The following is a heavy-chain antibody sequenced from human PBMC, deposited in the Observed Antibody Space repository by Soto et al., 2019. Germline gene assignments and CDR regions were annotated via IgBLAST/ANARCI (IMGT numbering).Heavy chain of an antibody. D-gene: IGHD4-4*01. J-gene: IGHJ6*02. CDR3: ARDSTTTVTLSYYYYYGMDV. V-gene: IGHV1-18*04. Sequence: ASVKVSCKASGYTFTSYGISWVRQAPGQGLEWMGWISAYNGNTNYAQKLQGRVTMATDTSTSTAYMELRSLRSDDTAVYYCARDSTTTVTLSYYYYYGMDVWGQGTTVTVSS. CDR2: ISAYNGNT. CDR1: GYTFTSYG.